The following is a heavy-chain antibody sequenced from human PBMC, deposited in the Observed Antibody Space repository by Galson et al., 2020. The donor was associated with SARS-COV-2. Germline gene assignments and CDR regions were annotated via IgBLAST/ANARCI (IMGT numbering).Heavy chain of an antibody. CDR3: AKDHYDSSGYSQDY. Sequence: GESLKISCAASGFTFTTYGMHWVRQAPGKGLEWVAAISYDGSHKYYADSVKGRFTISRDDSKNTLYLQMNSLRAEDTAMYYCAKDHYDSSGYSQDYWGQGTLVTVSS. J-gene: IGHJ4*02. D-gene: IGHD3-22*01. CDR1: GFTFTTYG. CDR2: ISYDGSHK. V-gene: IGHV3-30*18.